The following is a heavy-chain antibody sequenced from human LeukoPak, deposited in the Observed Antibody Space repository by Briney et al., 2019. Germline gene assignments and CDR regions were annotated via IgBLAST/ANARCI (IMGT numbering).Heavy chain of an antibody. CDR3: AKDLGYSFDP. CDR2: IWYDGSNK. Sequence: SGRSLRLSCAASGFTFSSYGMHWVRQAPGKGLEWVAVIWYDGSNKYYADSVKGRFTISRDNSKNTLYLQMNSLRAEDTAVYYCAKDLGYSFDPRGQGTLVTVSS. V-gene: IGHV3-33*06. D-gene: IGHD2-15*01. J-gene: IGHJ5*02. CDR1: GFTFSSYG.